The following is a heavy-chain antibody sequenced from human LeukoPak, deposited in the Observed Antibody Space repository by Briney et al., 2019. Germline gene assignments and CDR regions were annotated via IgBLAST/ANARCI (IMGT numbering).Heavy chain of an antibody. J-gene: IGHJ5*02. CDR2: ISSSSSTI. Sequence: PGGSLRLSCAASGFAFISYSMSWVRQAPGKGLEWVSYISSSSSTIYYADSVKGRFTISRDNAKNSLYLQMSSLRAEDTAVYYCAREGHHCSGGGCYSGWFDPWGQGTLVTVSS. CDR1: GFAFISYS. D-gene: IGHD2-15*01. V-gene: IGHV3-48*01. CDR3: AREGHHCSGGGCYSGWFDP.